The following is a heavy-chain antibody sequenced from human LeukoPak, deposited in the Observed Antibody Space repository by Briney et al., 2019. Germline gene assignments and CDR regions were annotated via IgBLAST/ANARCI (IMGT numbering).Heavy chain of an antibody. CDR3: AKYIVRGMYYFDY. Sequence: GGSLRLSCAASGFTFSSYAMSWVRQAPGKGLEWVSTISGSGGSTYYADSVKGRFTISRDNSKNTLYLQMNSLRAEDTAVYYCAKYIVRGMYYFDYWGQGTLVTVSS. CDR2: ISGSGGST. J-gene: IGHJ4*02. CDR1: GFTFSSYA. D-gene: IGHD3-10*01. V-gene: IGHV3-23*01.